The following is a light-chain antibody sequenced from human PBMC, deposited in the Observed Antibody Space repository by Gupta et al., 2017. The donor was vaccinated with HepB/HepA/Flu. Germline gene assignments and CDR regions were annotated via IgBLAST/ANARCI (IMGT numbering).Light chain of an antibody. CDR3: QQRRSWPIT. J-gene: IGKJ5*01. V-gene: IGKV3-11*01. Sequence: EIVLTQSPGTLSLSPGERATLSCRASQYVNIYLAWYQQKPGQAPRLLIYDASNRATGIPARFRGSGSGTDFTLTISSLEPEDFAVYYCQQRRSWPITFGQGTRLEIK. CDR1: QYVNIY. CDR2: DAS.